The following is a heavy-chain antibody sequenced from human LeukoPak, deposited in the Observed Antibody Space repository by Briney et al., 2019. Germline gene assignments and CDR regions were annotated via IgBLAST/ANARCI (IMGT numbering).Heavy chain of an antibody. V-gene: IGHV1-3*01. CDR1: GYTFTSYA. J-gene: IGHJ6*02. CDR3: ARGMSGYYGMGV. Sequence: ASVKVSCKASGYTFTSYAMHWVRQAPGQRLEWMGWINAGNGNTKYSQKFQGRVTITRDTSASTAYMELSSLRSEDTAVYYCARGMSGYYGMGVWGQGTTVTVSS. CDR2: INAGNGNT.